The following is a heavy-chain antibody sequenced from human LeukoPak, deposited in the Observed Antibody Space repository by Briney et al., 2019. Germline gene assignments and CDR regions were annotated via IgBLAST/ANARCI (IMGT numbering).Heavy chain of an antibody. J-gene: IGHJ4*02. CDR1: GFTFSSYG. CDR2: ISATGGST. D-gene: IGHD6-19*01. CDR3: AKGGYSSGWRNCFDY. Sequence: GGSLRLSCAASGFTFSSYGITWVRQAPGKGLEWVSTISATGGSTYYADSVKGRFTISRDNSKDTLYLQMNSLRAEDTAVYYCAKGGYSSGWRNCFDYWGQGTLVTVSS. V-gene: IGHV3-23*01.